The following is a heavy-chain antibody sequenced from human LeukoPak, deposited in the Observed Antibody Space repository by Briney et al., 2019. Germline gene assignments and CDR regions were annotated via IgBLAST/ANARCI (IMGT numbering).Heavy chain of an antibody. Sequence: SETLSLTCAVSGDSISSSNWWSWVRQPPGKGLEWIGEIYHSGSTNYNLSLKSRVTISVDTSKNQFSLKLSSVTAADTAVYYCARELTGYSYGYFDYWGQGTLVTVSS. CDR2: IYHSGST. V-gene: IGHV4-4*02. CDR3: ARELTGYSYGYFDY. CDR1: GDSISSSNW. D-gene: IGHD5-18*01. J-gene: IGHJ4*02.